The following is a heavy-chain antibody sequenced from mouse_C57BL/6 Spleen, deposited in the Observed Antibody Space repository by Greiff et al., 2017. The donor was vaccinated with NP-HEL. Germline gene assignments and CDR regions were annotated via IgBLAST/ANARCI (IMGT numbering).Heavy chain of an antibody. Sequence: EVKLMESGPGLVKPSQSLSLTCSVTGYSITSGYYWNWIRQFPGNKLEWMGYISYDGSNNYNPSLKNRISITRDTSKNQFFLKLNSVTTEDTATYYCARQGYYGSNDYWGQGTTLTVSS. CDR3: ARQGYYGSNDY. D-gene: IGHD1-1*01. V-gene: IGHV3-6*01. J-gene: IGHJ2*01. CDR1: GYSITSGYY. CDR2: ISYDGSN.